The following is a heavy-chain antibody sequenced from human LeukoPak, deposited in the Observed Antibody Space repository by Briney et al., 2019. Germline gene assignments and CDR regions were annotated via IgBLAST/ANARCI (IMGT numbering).Heavy chain of an antibody. D-gene: IGHD5-18*01. CDR1: GGSIRSGGFY. CDR3: ARDRDGYSYGRTFDY. Sequence: KLSETPSLTCTVSGGSIRSGGFYWSWIRQDPGKGLEWIGYIYYSGSTYYNPSLKSRVIISVDTSKNQFSLKLSSVTAADTAVYYCARDRDGYSYGRTFDYWGQGTLVTVSS. J-gene: IGHJ4*02. CDR2: IYYSGST. V-gene: IGHV4-31*03.